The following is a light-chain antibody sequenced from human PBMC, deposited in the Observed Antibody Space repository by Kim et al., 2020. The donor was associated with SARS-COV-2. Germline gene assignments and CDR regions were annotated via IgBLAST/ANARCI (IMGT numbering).Light chain of an antibody. J-gene: IGKJ2*01. CDR2: DAS. CDR3: QQYSTYPRT. V-gene: IGKV1-5*01. Sequence: SASGGDRVTITCRASHSISKWLAWYQQKPGKAPKLLIYDASSLESGVPSRFSGSGSGTEYSLAISSLQPDDFATYYCQQYSTYPRTFGQGPKLEI. CDR1: HSISKW.